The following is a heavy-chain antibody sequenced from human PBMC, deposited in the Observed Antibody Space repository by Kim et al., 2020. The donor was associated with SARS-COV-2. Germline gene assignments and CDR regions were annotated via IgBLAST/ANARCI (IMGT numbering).Heavy chain of an antibody. V-gene: IGHV5-51*01. CDR1: GYSFPSYW. CDR3: ARLRGSISTDAFDI. CDR2: IYPGDSDT. J-gene: IGHJ3*02. Sequence: GESLKISCKGSGYSFPSYWIGWVRQMPGKGLECMGIIYPGDSDTRYSPSFQGQVTISADKSISTAYLQWSSLKASDTAMYYCARLRGSISTDAFDIWGQGTMGTVSS.